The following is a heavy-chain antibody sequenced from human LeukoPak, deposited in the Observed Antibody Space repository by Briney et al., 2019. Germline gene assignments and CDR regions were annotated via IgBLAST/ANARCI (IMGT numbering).Heavy chain of an antibody. Sequence: ASVKVSCKASGYTFTSCDSNWVRQATGQGHEWMGWMNPNSGNTGYAQKFQGRVTMTRNTSISTAYMELSSLRSEDTAVYYCARDPCIGGDCYSYYFDYWGQGTLVTVSS. D-gene: IGHD2-21*02. CDR3: ARDPCIGGDCYSYYFDY. V-gene: IGHV1-8*01. CDR2: MNPNSGNT. CDR1: GYTFTSCD. J-gene: IGHJ4*02.